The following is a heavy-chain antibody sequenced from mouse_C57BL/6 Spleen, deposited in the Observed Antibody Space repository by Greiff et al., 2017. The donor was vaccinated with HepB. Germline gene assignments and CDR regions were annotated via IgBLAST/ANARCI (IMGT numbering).Heavy chain of an antibody. J-gene: IGHJ4*01. D-gene: IGHD1-1*01. CDR3: AREDYYGSSYQDAMDY. CDR1: GYTFTSYW. CDR2: IDPSDSET. Sequence: QVQLQQPGAELVRPGSSVKLSCKASGYTFTSYWMHWVKQRPIQGLEWIGNIDPSDSETHYNQKFKDKATLTVDKSSSTAYMQLSSLTSEDSAVYYCAREDYYGSSYQDAMDYWGQGTSVTVSS. V-gene: IGHV1-52*01.